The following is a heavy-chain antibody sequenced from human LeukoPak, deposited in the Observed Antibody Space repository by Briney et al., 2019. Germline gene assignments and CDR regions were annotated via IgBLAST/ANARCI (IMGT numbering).Heavy chain of an antibody. CDR3: AKNPSGVDIAATEP. J-gene: IGHJ5*02. V-gene: IGHV3-30*18. CDR1: GFTFSSYS. Sequence: GGSLRLSCAASGFTFSSYSMNWVRQAPGRGLDWVAFISYDGSNEYYADSVKGRFTISRDNSKNTLYLQMNSLRPEDTAVYYCAKNPSGVDIAATEPWGQGTLVTVPS. CDR2: ISYDGSNE. D-gene: IGHD6-13*01.